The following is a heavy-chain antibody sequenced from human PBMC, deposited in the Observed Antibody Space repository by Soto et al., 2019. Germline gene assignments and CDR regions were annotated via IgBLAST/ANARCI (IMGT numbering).Heavy chain of an antibody. CDR3: ARAGPNYYDSSGYDH. V-gene: IGHV4-59*01. D-gene: IGHD3-22*01. J-gene: IGHJ4*02. CDR2: IYYSGST. CDR1: GGSISSYY. Sequence: QVQLQESGPGLVKPSETLSLTCTVSGGSISSYYWSWIRQPPGKGLEWIGYIYYSGSTNYNPSLKRRVTISVDTSQNQFSLKLSSVTAADTAVYYCARAGPNYYDSSGYDHWGQGTLVTVSS.